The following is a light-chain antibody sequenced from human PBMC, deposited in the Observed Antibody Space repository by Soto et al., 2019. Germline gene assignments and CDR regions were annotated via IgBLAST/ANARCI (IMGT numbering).Light chain of an antibody. CDR1: SSDVGGYNY. CDR3: RSYRIGIAPVV. J-gene: IGLJ2*01. V-gene: IGLV2-14*01. Sequence: QSALTQPASVSGSPGQSITISCIGTSSDVGGYNYVSWYQQLPGKAPKLMIYDVTSRPSGISNRFSGSKSGNTASLTISGLQAEDEADYYCRSYRIGIAPVVFGGGTKLTVL. CDR2: DVT.